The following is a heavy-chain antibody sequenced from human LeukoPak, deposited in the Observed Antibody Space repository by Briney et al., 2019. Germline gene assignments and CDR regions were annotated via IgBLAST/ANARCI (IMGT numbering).Heavy chain of an antibody. Sequence: GGSLRLSCAASGFTFSSYEMNGVRQAPGKGLEWVSYISNGGSTIYYADSVKGRFTISRDNAKNSLYLQMNSLRAEDTAVYYCARRGYDSSYYSSSAFDYWGQGTLVTVSS. V-gene: IGHV3-48*03. CDR1: GFTFSSYE. D-gene: IGHD3-22*01. J-gene: IGHJ4*02. CDR3: ARRGYDSSYYSSSAFDY. CDR2: ISNGGSTI.